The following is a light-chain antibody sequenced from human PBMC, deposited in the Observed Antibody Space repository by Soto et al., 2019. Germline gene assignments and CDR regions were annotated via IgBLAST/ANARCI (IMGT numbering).Light chain of an antibody. Sequence: QSALTQPASVSGSPGQSITISCTGTSSDVGGYNYVSWYQQYPGKAPKHMIYDVSNRPSGVSNRFSGSKSGNTASLTISGLQAEDESDYYCSSYTGSSTYVFGTGTKLTVL. J-gene: IGLJ1*01. CDR1: SSDVGGYNY. V-gene: IGLV2-14*01. CDR3: SSYTGSSTYV. CDR2: DVS.